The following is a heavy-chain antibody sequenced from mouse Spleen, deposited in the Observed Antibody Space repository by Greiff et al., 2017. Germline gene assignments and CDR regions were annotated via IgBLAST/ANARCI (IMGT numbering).Heavy chain of an antibody. V-gene: IGHV5-9-1*02. D-gene: IGHD2-9*01. CDR3: TRASYGSYYFDY. J-gene: IGHJ2*01. CDR1: GFTFSSYA. Sequence: EVMLVESGEGLVKPGGSLKLSCAASGFTFSSYAMSWVRQTPEKRLEWVAYISSGGDYIYYADTVKGRFTISRDNARNTLYLQMSSLKSEDTAMYYCTRASYGSYYFDYWGQGTTLTVSS. CDR2: ISSGGDYI.